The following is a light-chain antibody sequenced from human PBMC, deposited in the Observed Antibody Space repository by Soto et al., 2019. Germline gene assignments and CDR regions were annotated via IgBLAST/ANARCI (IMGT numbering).Light chain of an antibody. CDR3: QQYGRSTIT. J-gene: IGKJ5*01. CDR2: GAS. CDR1: QSVGSN. Sequence: EIVMTQSPATLSVSPGERVTLSCRARQSVGSNLAWYQQKPGQAPRLLIYGASTRATGIPARFSRSGSGTEFTITISSLQSEDFAVYYCQQYGRSTITVGQGTRRASK. V-gene: IGKV3D-15*01.